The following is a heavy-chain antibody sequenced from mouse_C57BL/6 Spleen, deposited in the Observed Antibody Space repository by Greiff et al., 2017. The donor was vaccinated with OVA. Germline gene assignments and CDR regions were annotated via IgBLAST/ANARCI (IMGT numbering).Heavy chain of an antibody. CDR2: IYPGDGDT. J-gene: IGHJ3*01. CDR3: ARSNYGKCSWFDY. V-gene: IGHV1-80*01. Sequence: VQLQESGAELVKPGASVKISCKASGYAFSSYWMNWVKQRPGKGLEWIGQIYPGDGDTNYNGKFKGKATLTADKSSSTAYMQPSSLTSEDSAVEYCARSNYGKCSWFDYWGQGTLVTVSA. CDR1: GYAFSSYW. D-gene: IGHD2-1*01.